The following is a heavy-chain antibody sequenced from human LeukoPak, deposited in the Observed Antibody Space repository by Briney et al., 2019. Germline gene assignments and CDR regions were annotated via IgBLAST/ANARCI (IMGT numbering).Heavy chain of an antibody. CDR1: GFTFSSYA. CDR2: ISGSGGST. Sequence: GGSPRLSCAASGFTFSSYAMSWVRQAPGKGLEWVSAISGSGGSTYYADSVKGRFTISRDNSKNTPYLQMNSLRAEDTAVYYCAKDREAMVRGVMVYWGQGTLVTVSS. D-gene: IGHD3-10*01. V-gene: IGHV3-23*01. J-gene: IGHJ4*02. CDR3: AKDREAMVRGVMVY.